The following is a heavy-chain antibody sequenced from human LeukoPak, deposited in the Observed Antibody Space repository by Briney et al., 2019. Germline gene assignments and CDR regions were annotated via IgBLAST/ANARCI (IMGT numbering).Heavy chain of an antibody. Sequence: GGSLRLSCAASGFTFSSYWMNWGRQAPGKGLEWVGRIKSKTNGGTTEYAAPVKGRFTILRDDSKNTLYLQMNSLKTEDTAIYYCMLGSGSYDSADFDYWGQGILVTVSS. CDR2: IKSKTNGGTT. J-gene: IGHJ4*02. CDR3: MLGSGSYDSADFDY. V-gene: IGHV3-15*07. CDR1: GFTFSSYW. D-gene: IGHD3-10*01.